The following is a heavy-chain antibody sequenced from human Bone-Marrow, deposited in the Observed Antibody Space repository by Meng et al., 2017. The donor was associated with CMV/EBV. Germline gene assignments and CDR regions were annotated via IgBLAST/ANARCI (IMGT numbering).Heavy chain of an antibody. Sequence: GGSLRLSCAASGFTFRKYTMNWVRRAPGKGLEWVSSISSSGGTIQYSDSVKGRFTISRDNAKNSVYLLMSSLRAEDTAFYYCARDALSSGGDYWGQGALVTFSS. D-gene: IGHD6-19*01. V-gene: IGHV3-21*01. CDR3: ARDALSSGGDY. CDR2: ISSSGGTI. CDR1: GFTFRKYT. J-gene: IGHJ4*02.